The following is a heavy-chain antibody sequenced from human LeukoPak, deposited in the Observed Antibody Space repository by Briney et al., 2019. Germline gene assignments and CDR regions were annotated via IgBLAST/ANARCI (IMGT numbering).Heavy chain of an antibody. V-gene: IGHV3-21*01. J-gene: IGHJ4*02. Sequence: GGSLRLSCAGSGFTFTTYDMHWVRQAPGKGLEWVSSISSSSSYIYYADSVKGRFTISRDNAKNSLYLQMNSLRAEDTAVYYCAREQGATWDYFDYWGQGTLVTVSS. CDR3: AREQGATWDYFDY. CDR2: ISSSSSYI. D-gene: IGHD1-26*01. CDR1: GFTFTTYD.